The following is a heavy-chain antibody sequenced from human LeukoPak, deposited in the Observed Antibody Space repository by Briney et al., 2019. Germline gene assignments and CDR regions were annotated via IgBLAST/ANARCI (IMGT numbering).Heavy chain of an antibody. V-gene: IGHV3-7*01. CDR1: GFNFRSYW. Sequence: GGSLRLSCATSGFNFRSYWMSWVRQAPGKGLEWVANIKQDGSEKNYLGSVKGRFTISRDNAKNSLYLQMNSLRAEDTAVYYCAFRWHCSSTSCYQFDAFDIWGQGTMVTVSS. J-gene: IGHJ3*02. D-gene: IGHD2-2*01. CDR3: AFRWHCSSTSCYQFDAFDI. CDR2: IKQDGSEK.